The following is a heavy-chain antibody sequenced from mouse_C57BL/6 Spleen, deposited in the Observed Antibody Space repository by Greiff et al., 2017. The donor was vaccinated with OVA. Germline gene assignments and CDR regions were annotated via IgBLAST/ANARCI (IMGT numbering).Heavy chain of an antibody. J-gene: IGHJ2*01. V-gene: IGHV1-22*01. CDR1: GYTFTDYN. CDR3: AREFLYYYGSSSYFDY. Sequence: EVQLQQSGPELVKPGASVKMSCKASGYTFTDYNMHWVKQSHGKSLEWIGYINPNNGGTSYNQKFKGKATLTVNKSSSTAYMELRSLTSEDSAVYYCAREFLYYYGSSSYFDYWGQGTTLTVSS. D-gene: IGHD1-1*01. CDR2: INPNNGGT.